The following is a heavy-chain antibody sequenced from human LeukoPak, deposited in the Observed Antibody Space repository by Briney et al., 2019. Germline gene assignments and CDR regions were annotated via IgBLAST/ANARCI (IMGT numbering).Heavy chain of an antibody. CDR3: ARAVLKDGLNAFDI. CDR2: IYTSGST. V-gene: IGHV4-61*02. J-gene: IGHJ3*02. Sequence: PSQTLSLTCTVSGGSISSGSYYWSWIRQPAGKGLEWIGRIYTSGSTNYNPSLKSRVTISVDTSKNQFSLKLSSVTAADTAVYYCARAVLKDGLNAFDIWGQGTMVTVSS. CDR1: GGSISSGSYY. D-gene: IGHD2-8*01.